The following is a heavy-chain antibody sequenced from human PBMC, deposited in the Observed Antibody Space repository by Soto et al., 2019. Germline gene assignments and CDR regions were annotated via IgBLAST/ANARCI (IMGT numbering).Heavy chain of an antibody. Sequence: GGSLRLSCAASGFTFSSYAMHWVRQAPGKGLEWVAVISYDGSNKYYADSVKGRFTISRDNSKNTLYLQMNSLRAEDTAVYYCARDSDYDSSGYAFWGNAFDIWGQGTMVTVSS. D-gene: IGHD3-22*01. CDR1: GFTFSSYA. J-gene: IGHJ3*02. CDR3: ARDSDYDSSGYAFWGNAFDI. CDR2: ISYDGSNK. V-gene: IGHV3-30-3*01.